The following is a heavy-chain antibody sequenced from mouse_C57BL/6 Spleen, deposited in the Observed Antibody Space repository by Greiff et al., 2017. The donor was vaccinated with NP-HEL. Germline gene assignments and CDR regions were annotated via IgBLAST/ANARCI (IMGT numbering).Heavy chain of an antibody. J-gene: IGHJ3*01. CDR1: GYTFTSYW. Sequence: VQLQQPGAELVKPGASVKMSCKASGYTFTSYWITWVKQRPGQGLEWIGDIYPGSGSTNYNEKFKSKATLTVDTSSSTAYMQLSSLTSEDSAVYYCAREGYYGSSRFAYWGQGTLVTVSA. CDR2: IYPGSGST. V-gene: IGHV1-55*01. D-gene: IGHD1-1*01. CDR3: AREGYYGSSRFAY.